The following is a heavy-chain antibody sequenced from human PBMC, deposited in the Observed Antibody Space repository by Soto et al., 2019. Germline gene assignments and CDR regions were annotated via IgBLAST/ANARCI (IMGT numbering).Heavy chain of an antibody. CDR1: GYTFSNHY. Sequence: LVQSGAELKNPGASVKVSCKASGYTFSNHYMHWVRQAPGQGLEWMGIINPSGGSTSYAQKFHGRVAMTRDTSTSTVYMELRSLRSEDTAVYFCARDRYDTSGNNWFDPWGQGTLVTVSS. J-gene: IGHJ5*02. CDR2: INPSGGST. CDR3: ARDRYDTSGNNWFDP. D-gene: IGHD3-22*01. V-gene: IGHV1-46*01.